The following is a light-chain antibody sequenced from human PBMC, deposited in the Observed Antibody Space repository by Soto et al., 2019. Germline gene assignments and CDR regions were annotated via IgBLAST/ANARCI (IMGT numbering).Light chain of an antibody. CDR3: QQYGSSPRT. J-gene: IGKJ1*01. CDR1: QSVSSSY. V-gene: IGKV3-20*01. Sequence: EIVLTQSPGTLSLSPGERATLSCRASQSVSSSYLAWYQQKPGQDPRLLIYGASSKATGIPDRFSGSGSGTDFTLTISRLEPEDFAVYYCQQYGSSPRTFGKGTKMEIK. CDR2: GAS.